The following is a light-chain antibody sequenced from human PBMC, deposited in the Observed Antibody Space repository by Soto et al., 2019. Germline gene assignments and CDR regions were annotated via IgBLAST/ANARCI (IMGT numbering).Light chain of an antibody. Sequence: DIQMTQSPSSVSASIGDRVTITCRASQNIGTWLAWYQQKPGKAPKYLIYGASNLLSGVPSRFSGSGSGTDFTLTISSLQPEDFASYFCQQANHFPLTFGEGTRVDIK. CDR2: GAS. CDR3: QQANHFPLT. J-gene: IGKJ4*01. CDR1: QNIGTW. V-gene: IGKV1-12*01.